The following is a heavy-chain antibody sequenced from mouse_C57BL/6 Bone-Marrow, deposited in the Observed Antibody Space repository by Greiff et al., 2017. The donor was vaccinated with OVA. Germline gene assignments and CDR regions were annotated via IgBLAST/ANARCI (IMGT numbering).Heavy chain of an antibody. CDR3: ARNLYTYWYFDV. D-gene: IGHD2-1*01. CDR2: IWSGGST. CDR1: GFSLTSYG. Sequence: VQLQQSGPGLVQPSQSLSITCTVSGFSLTSYGVHWVRQSPGKGLEWMGVIWSGGSTDYNAAFISRLSISKDNSKSQVFFKMNRLQADDTAIYYCARNLYTYWYFDVWGTGTTVTVSS. J-gene: IGHJ1*03. V-gene: IGHV2-2*01.